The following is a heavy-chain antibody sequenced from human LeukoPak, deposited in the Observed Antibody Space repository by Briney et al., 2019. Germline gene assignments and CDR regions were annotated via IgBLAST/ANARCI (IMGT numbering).Heavy chain of an antibody. D-gene: IGHD3-22*01. V-gene: IGHV4-39*07. J-gene: IGHJ3*02. CDR1: GGSISTSPYY. CDR2: IYYSGSA. Sequence: SETLSLTCTVSGGSISTSPYYWGWIRQPPGKGLEWIGSIYYSGSAYYNPSLKSRVTLSVDTSKNQFSLNLTSVTAADTAVYYCARDRGYYDTSGYYGDAFDIWGQGTKVTVSS. CDR3: ARDRGYYDTSGYYGDAFDI.